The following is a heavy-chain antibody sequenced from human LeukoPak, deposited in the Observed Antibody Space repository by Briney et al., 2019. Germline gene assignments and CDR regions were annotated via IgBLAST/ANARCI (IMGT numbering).Heavy chain of an antibody. V-gene: IGHV4-59*01. D-gene: IGHD2-2*01. J-gene: IGHJ4*02. CDR1: GGSISSYY. CDR2: IYYSGST. CDR3: ARFDCSSTSCYFDY. Sequence: PSETLSLTCTVSGGSISSYYWSWIRQPPGKGLEWIGYIYYSGSTNYIPSLKSRVTISVDTSKNQFSLKLSSVTAADTAVYYCARFDCSSTSCYFDYWGQGTLVTVSS.